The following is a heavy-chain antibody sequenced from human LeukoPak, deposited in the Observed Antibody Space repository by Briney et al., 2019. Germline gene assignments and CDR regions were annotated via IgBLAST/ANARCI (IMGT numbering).Heavy chain of an antibody. D-gene: IGHD5-18*01. CDR1: EFTFSTYA. J-gene: IGHJ4*02. CDR3: AKVAGYSYVGVYYFDY. Sequence: GGSLRLSCAASEFTFSTYAMNWVRQAPGKGLEWVSAISGSGGSTYYADSVKGRFTISRDNSKNTLYLQMNSLRAEDTAVYYCAKVAGYSYVGVYYFDYWGQGTLVTVSS. CDR2: ISGSGGST. V-gene: IGHV3-23*01.